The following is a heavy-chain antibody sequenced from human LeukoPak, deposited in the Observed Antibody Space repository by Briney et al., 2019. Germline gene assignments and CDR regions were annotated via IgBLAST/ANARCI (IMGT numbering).Heavy chain of an antibody. CDR3: AKGPGYVDTAMALNY. CDR2: ISWNSGSI. J-gene: IGHJ4*02. CDR1: GFTFDDYA. D-gene: IGHD5-18*01. Sequence: GGSLRLSCAASGFTFDDYAMHWVRQAPGKGLEWVSGISWNSGSIGYAASVKGQFTISRDNAKNSLYLQMNSLRAEDTALYYCAKGPGYVDTAMALNYWGQGTLVTVSS. V-gene: IGHV3-9*01.